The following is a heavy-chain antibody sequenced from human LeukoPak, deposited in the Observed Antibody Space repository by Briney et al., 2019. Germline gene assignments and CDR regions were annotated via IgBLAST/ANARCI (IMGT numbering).Heavy chain of an antibody. CDR1: GFTFSNYW. Sequence: PGGSLRLSCAASGFTFSNYWMNWVRQAPGRGLEWVAIIKQDGSEKLYVDSVEGRFTISRDNAKNSLYLQMNSLRVEDTAVYCCMGGAGWLVDYWGQGTLVTVSS. D-gene: IGHD2-15*01. V-gene: IGHV3-7*01. CDR2: IKQDGSEK. CDR3: MGGAGWLVDY. J-gene: IGHJ4*02.